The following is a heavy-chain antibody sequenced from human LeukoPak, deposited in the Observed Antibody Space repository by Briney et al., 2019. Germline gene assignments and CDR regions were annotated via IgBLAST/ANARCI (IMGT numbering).Heavy chain of an antibody. CDR3: ARETRPSGITMIVVAYFDY. J-gene: IGHJ4*02. D-gene: IGHD3-22*01. CDR2: IYHSGST. CDR1: GYSISSGYC. Sequence: SETLSLTCTVSGYSISSGYCWGWIRQPPGKGLEWIGSIYHSGSTYYNPSLKSRVTISVDTSKNQFSLKLSSVTAADTAVYYCARETRPSGITMIVVAYFDYWGQGTLVTVSS. V-gene: IGHV4-38-2*02.